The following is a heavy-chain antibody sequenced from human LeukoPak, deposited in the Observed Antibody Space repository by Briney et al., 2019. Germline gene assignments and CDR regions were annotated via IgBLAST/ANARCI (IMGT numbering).Heavy chain of an antibody. D-gene: IGHD3-16*01. V-gene: IGHV3-74*01. CDR3: ARVRWGGLYYFDY. Sequence: PGGSLRLSCAASGFTFSSYWMHWVRQAPGKGLVGVSRINSDGRSTNYADSVKGRFTISRDNAKNTLYLQMNSLRAEDTAVYYCARVRWGGLYYFDYWGRGTLVTVSS. J-gene: IGHJ4*02. CDR2: INSDGRST. CDR1: GFTFSSYW.